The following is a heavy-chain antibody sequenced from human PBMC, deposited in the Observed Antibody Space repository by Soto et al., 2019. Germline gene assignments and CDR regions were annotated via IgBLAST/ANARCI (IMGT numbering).Heavy chain of an antibody. CDR3: AKELDGYIRNLDAFDI. CDR1: GFTFHAYC. V-gene: IGHV3-9*01. D-gene: IGHD5-12*01. J-gene: IGHJ3*02. CDR2: ITANSENI. Sequence: SLRLCWAAAGFTFHAYCTHGVRQVQGKGLEWVSGITANSENIAYADSVKRRFTISRDNAKNSLYLQMNIMRAEDAALYYCAKELDGYIRNLDAFDIWGQGTMVTVSS.